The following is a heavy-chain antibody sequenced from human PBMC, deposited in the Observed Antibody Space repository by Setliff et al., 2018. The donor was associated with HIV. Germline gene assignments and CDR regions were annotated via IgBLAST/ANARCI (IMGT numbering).Heavy chain of an antibody. CDR1: GFTVSSNS. CDR3: ARVFGPFDY. V-gene: IGHV3-53*01. J-gene: IGHJ4*02. D-gene: IGHD3-10*02. CDR2: IYSVGIT. Sequence: LRLSCAASGFTVSSNSMSWVRQAPGKGLEWVSVIYSVGITYYTDSVKGRFTISRDNSKNMLYLQMNSLRAEDTAVYYCARVFGPFDYWGQGTLVTVSS.